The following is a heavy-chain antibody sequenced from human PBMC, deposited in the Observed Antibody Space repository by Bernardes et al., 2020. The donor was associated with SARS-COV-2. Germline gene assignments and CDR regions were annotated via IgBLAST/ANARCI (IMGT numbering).Heavy chain of an antibody. V-gene: IGHV3-23*01. Sequence: GGSLRLSCAASGFTVSDYAMSWVRKAPGKGLEWVSHFSGSTSNRIDYPDSVKGRFTISRDNSKNTVYLQMNSLRAEDTAVYFCVKDRRSGYPRDAFDLWGQGTMVTVSS. J-gene: IGHJ3*01. CDR2: FSGSTSNRI. CDR1: GFTVSDYA. CDR3: VKDRRSGYPRDAFDL. D-gene: IGHD3-3*01.